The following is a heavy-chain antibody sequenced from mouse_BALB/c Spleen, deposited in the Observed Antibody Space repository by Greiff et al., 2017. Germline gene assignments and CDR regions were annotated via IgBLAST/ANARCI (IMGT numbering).Heavy chain of an antibody. CDR3: ARSGGYDEAWFAY. D-gene: IGHD2-2*01. J-gene: IGHJ3*01. V-gene: IGHV1S34*01. Sequence: LVKTGASVKLSCKASGYSFTGYYMHWVKQSHGKSLEWLGYISCYNGATSYNQKFKGKATFTVDTSSSTAYMQFNSLTSEDSAVYYCARSGGYDEAWFAYWGQGTLVTVSA. CDR2: ISCYNGAT. CDR1: GYSFTGYY.